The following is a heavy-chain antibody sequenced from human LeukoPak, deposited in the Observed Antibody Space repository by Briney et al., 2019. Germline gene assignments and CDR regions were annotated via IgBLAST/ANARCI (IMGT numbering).Heavy chain of an antibody. V-gene: IGHV4-30-4*01. J-gene: IGHJ5*02. CDR3: ARYGSGSTWFDP. Sequence: SQTLSLTCTVSGGSISSDNYQWSWIRQPPGKGLEWIGYINYSGSTYYNPSLKSRVTISVDTSKNQFPLKLTSVTAADTAVYYCARYGSGSTWFDPWGQGTLVTVSS. CDR1: GGSISSDNYQ. CDR2: INYSGST. D-gene: IGHD3-10*01.